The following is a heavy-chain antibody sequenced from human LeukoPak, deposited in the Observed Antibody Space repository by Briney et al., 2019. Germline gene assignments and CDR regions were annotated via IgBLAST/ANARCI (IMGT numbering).Heavy chain of an antibody. J-gene: IGHJ4*02. CDR1: GFSFSTYS. V-gene: IGHV3-48*01. CDR2: ISSSSSTI. Sequence: GGSLRLSCAASGFSFSTYSMNWVRQAPGKGLEWVSHISSSSSTIYYADSVKGRFTISRDNSKNTLYLQMNSLRAEDTAVYYCARASVYYDSSGYSGPFDYWGQGTLVTVSS. CDR3: ARASVYYDSSGYSGPFDY. D-gene: IGHD3-22*01.